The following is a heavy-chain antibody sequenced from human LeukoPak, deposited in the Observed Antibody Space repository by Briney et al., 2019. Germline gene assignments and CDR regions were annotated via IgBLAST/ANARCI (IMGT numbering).Heavy chain of an antibody. D-gene: IGHD1-26*01. CDR3: AKVRYRGSYFDY. CDR2: ISGDGAST. Sequence: GGSLGLSCAASGFTFDAHAMHWVRQAPGKGLEWVSVISGDGASTYYADSVKGRFTISRDTSKDFLYLQMNSLTTDDTALYYCAKVRYRGSYFDYWGQGTLVTVSS. V-gene: IGHV3-43*02. J-gene: IGHJ4*02. CDR1: GFTFDAHA.